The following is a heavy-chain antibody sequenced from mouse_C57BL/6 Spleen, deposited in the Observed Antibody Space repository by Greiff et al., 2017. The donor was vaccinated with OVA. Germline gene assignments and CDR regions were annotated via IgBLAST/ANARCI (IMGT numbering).Heavy chain of an antibody. J-gene: IGHJ2*01. D-gene: IGHD1-3*01. CDR2: ISSGSSTI. CDR3: AREDDALKYYCDY. Sequence: EVMLVESGGGLVKPGGSLKLSCAASGFTFSDYGMHWVRQAPEKGLEWVAYISSGSSTIYYADKVKGRFTIYRDNAKNTLFLQMTSLKSENTAMYYCAREDDALKYYCDYWGQGTTLTVSS. V-gene: IGHV5-17*01. CDR1: GFTFSDYG.